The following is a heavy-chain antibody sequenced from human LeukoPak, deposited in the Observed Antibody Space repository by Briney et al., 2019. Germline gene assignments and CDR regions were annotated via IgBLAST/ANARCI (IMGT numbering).Heavy chain of an antibody. D-gene: IGHD4-11*01. Sequence: ETLSLTCAVYGGSFSGYYWSWVRQAPGKGLEWVANIKQDGSEKYYVDSVKGRFTISRDNAKNSLYLQMNSLRAEDTAVYYCARVNSSFDYWGQGTLVTVSS. V-gene: IGHV3-7*03. J-gene: IGHJ4*02. CDR2: IKQDGSEK. CDR1: GGSFSGYY. CDR3: ARVNSSFDY.